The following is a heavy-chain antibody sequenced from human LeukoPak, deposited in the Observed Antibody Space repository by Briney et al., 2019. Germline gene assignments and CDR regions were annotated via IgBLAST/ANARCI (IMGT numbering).Heavy chain of an antibody. CDR2: IQQDGSDK. V-gene: IGHV3-7*01. J-gene: IGHJ4*02. Sequence: GGSLRLSCAASGFTFSSHWMSWVRQAPGKGLEWVANIQQDGSDKNYVDSVKGRFTISRDNAKNSLYLQMNSLRAEDTAVYYCARGGSSSWYVVFYFDYWGQGTLVTVSS. CDR3: ARGGSSSWYVVFYFDY. CDR1: GFTFSSHW. D-gene: IGHD6-13*01.